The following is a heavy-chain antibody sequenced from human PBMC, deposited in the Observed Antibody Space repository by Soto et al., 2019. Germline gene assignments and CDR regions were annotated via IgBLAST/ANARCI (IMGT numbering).Heavy chain of an antibody. CDR2: ISYDGTSQ. V-gene: IGHV3-30-3*01. CDR1: GFSFSDYI. Sequence: QVHLAESGGGVVQPGRSLRLSCAASGFSFSDYIMHWVRQAPGKGLEWVTLISYDGTSQYFTDSVKGRFTISRDNSNNTLYLEMNSLRPEDTALYYCARQAMPARKYHYKYPDVWGQGTTVTVSS. D-gene: IGHD2-2*01. J-gene: IGHJ6*02. CDR3: ARQAMPARKYHYKYPDV.